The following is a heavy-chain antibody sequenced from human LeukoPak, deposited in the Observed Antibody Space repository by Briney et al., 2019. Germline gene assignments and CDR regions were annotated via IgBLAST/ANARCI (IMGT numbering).Heavy chain of an antibody. CDR3: ARGLLRGYFDY. CDR1: GGSFSGYY. V-gene: IGHV4-34*01. D-gene: IGHD3-9*01. J-gene: IGHJ4*02. CDR2: INHSGST. Sequence: SETLSLTCAVYGGSFSGYYWSWIRQPPGKGLEWIGEINHSGSTNYNPSLRSRVTISVDTSKNQFSLKLSSVTAADTAVYYCARGLLRGYFDYWGQGTLVTVSS.